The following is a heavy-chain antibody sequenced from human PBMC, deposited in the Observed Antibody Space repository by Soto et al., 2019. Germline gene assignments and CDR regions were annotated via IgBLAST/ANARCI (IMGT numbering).Heavy chain of an antibody. D-gene: IGHD3-3*01. CDR3: AKAGYGFLEWSYGMDV. Sequence: LGESLKISCKGSGYSFTSYWIGWVRQMPGKGLEWMGIIYPGDSDTRYSPSFQGQVTISVDKSIRTAYLQWSSLKASDTAVYYCAKAGYGFLEWSYGMDVWGQGTTVTVSS. CDR2: IYPGDSDT. CDR1: GYSFTSYW. V-gene: IGHV5-51*01. J-gene: IGHJ6*02.